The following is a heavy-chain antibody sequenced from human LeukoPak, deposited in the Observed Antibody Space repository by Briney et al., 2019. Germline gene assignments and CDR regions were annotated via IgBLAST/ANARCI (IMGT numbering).Heavy chain of an antibody. Sequence: GVSVKVSCKASGYRFTDYYMHWVRQAPGQGLEWMGWFNPESGGTNYAQKFQGRVTMTTDTTISTAYMELTRLRSDDTAVYYCASALNSRSSSCWGQGTRVTVSS. CDR2: FNPESGGT. V-gene: IGHV1-2*02. J-gene: IGHJ4*02. CDR3: ASALNSRSSSC. CDR1: GYRFTDYY. D-gene: IGHD6-13*01.